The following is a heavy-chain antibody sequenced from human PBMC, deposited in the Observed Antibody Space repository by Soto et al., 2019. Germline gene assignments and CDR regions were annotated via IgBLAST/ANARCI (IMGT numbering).Heavy chain of an antibody. Sequence: QITLKESGPPLVKPTQTLTLTCSFSGFSLSTTRVGVGWIRQPPGKALEWLALIYWEDDKRYSPSLKSRPTITNATSTNRVVLTKTNMDPVDTATYYCAHNVVAGLGYYFDYWGQGTLVTVSS. D-gene: IGHD6-19*01. CDR3: AHNVVAGLGYYFDY. V-gene: IGHV2-5*02. CDR2: IYWEDDK. CDR1: GFSLSTTRVG. J-gene: IGHJ4*02.